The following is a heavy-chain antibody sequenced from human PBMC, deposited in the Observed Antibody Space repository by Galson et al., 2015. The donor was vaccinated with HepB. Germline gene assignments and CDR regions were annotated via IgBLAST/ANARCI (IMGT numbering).Heavy chain of an antibody. V-gene: IGHV5-10-1*01. CDR2: IDPSDSYT. CDR3: ARLPLGVVVVAAQGSAFDI. CDR1: GYSFTSYW. J-gene: IGHJ3*02. Sequence: QSGAEVKKPGESLRISCKGSGYSFTSYWISWVRQMPGKGLEWMGRIDPSDSYTNYSPSFQGHVTISADKSISTAYLQWSSLKASDTAMYYCARLPLGVVVVAAQGSAFDIWGQGTMVTVSS. D-gene: IGHD2-15*01.